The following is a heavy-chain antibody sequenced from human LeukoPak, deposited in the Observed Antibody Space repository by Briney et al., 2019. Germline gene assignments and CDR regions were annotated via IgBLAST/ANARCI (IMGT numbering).Heavy chain of an antibody. D-gene: IGHD3-10*01. CDR3: ARDSYGSGSYYRIDY. Sequence: GGSLRLSCAASGFTFSSYSMNWVRQAPGKGLEWVSSISSSSSYIYYADSVKGRFTISRDNAKNSLYLQMNSLRAEDTAVYYCARDSYGSGSYYRIDYWGQGTLVPVSS. CDR1: GFTFSSYS. V-gene: IGHV3-21*01. J-gene: IGHJ4*02. CDR2: ISSSSSYI.